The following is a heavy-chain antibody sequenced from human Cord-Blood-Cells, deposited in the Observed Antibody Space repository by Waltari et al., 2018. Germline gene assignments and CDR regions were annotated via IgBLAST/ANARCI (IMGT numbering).Heavy chain of an antibody. V-gene: IGHV1-2*02. Sequence: QVQLVQSGAEVKKPGASVKVSCKASGYTFTGYYMHWVRRAPGQGLEWMGGINPNSGGTNYAQACQGRVTMTRDTSISTAYMELSRLRSDDTAVYYCARDGSSWPGYFDLWGRGTLVTVSS. CDR3: ARDGSSWPGYFDL. D-gene: IGHD6-13*01. J-gene: IGHJ2*01. CDR1: GYTFTGYY. CDR2: INPNSGGT.